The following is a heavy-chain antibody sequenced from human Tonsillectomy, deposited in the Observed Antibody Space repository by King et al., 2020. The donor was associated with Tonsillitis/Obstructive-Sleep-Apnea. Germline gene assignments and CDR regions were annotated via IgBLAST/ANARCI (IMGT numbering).Heavy chain of an antibody. CDR3: AREAPDWHQRRVGMDV. Sequence: VQLVESGGGLVKPGGSLRLSCAASGFTFSDYYMSWIRQAPGKGLEWVSYISSSGGYTNYADSMKGRFTISRDNAKNSLYLQMSGLRAEDTAVYYCAREAPDWHQRRVGMDVWGQGTTVTVSS. V-gene: IGHV3-11*06. CDR1: GFTFSDYY. J-gene: IGHJ6*02. D-gene: IGHD3-9*01. CDR2: ISSSGGYT.